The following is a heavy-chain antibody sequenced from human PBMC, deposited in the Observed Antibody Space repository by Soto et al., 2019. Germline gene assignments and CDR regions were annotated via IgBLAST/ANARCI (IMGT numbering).Heavy chain of an antibody. CDR1: GYTFTSYG. CDR2: ISAYNGNT. J-gene: IGHJ5*02. D-gene: IGHD2-8*01. CDR3: VRNSNWTPGFDP. V-gene: IGHV1-18*01. Sequence: KISMASVKVSCKASGYTFTSYGISWVRQAPGQGLEWMGWISAYNGNTNYAQKLQGRVTVTTDTSTSTAYMELSSLISEDTAVYYCVRNSNWTPGFDPCGQGPLCTVS.